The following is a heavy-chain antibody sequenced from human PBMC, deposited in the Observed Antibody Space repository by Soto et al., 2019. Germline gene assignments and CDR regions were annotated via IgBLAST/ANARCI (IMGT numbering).Heavy chain of an antibody. V-gene: IGHV6-1*01. CDR2: TYYRSKWYN. D-gene: IGHD3-10*01. Sequence: SQTLSLTCVISGDSVSSNSASWNWIRQSPSRGLEWLGRTYYRSKWYNDYAVSVKSRITINPDTSKNQFSLQLNSVTPEDTAVYYCARGGTMVRGVIMNRGPYYYYGMDVWGQGTTVTVSS. CDR3: ARGGTMVRGVIMNRGPYYYYGMDV. CDR1: GDSVSSNSAS. J-gene: IGHJ6*02.